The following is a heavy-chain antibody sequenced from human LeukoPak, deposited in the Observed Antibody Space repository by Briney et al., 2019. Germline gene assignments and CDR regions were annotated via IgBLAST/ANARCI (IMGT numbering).Heavy chain of an antibody. V-gene: IGHV3-66*04. D-gene: IGHD2-21*01. Sequence: TVGSLRLSCVGSGFNVTTNNMYWVRQAPGKGLECVSTFLAGGLLDYADSVRDRFTISRDTSKNTLYLQMNSLSAEVTAVYYCGRRFCNSCPLDFWGQGTLVTVSS. CDR2: FLAGGLL. J-gene: IGHJ4*02. CDR1: GFNVTTNN. CDR3: GRRFCNSCPLDF.